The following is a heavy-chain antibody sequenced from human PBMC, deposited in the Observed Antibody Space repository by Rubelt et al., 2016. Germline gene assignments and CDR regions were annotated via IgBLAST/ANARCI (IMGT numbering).Heavy chain of an antibody. CDR2: IGAYNGNT. J-gene: IGHJ4*02. CDR3: ARSHSEYSGSYSDY. V-gene: IGHV1-18*01. D-gene: IGHD1-26*01. CDR1: GYTFTSHG. Sequence: QLVQSGAEVMRPGASVKVSCKASGYTFTSHGISWVRQAPGQGLEWMGWIGAYNGNTNYAQNLRGRVTMTTDTSTSTAYMALRSLRSDDTTVYYWARSHSEYSGSYSDYWGQGTLVTVSS.